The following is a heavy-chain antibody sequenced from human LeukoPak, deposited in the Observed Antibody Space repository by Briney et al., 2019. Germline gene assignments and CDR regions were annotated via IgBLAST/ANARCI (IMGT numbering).Heavy chain of an antibody. J-gene: IGHJ4*02. Sequence: NPSQTLPLTCTVSGGSISSGGYYWSWIRQPPGKGLEWIGYIYHSGSTYYNPSLKSRVTISVDRSKNQFSLKLSSVTAADTAVYYCARIWSGYYIDYWGQGTLATVSS. CDR2: IYHSGST. D-gene: IGHD3-3*01. V-gene: IGHV4-30-2*01. CDR1: GGSISSGGYY. CDR3: ARIWSGYYIDY.